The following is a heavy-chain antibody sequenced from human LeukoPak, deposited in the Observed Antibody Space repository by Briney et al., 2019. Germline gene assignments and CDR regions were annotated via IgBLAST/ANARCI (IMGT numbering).Heavy chain of an antibody. D-gene: IGHD2-2*02. CDR1: GFTFSSYG. CDR2: ISYDGSNK. CDR3: AKSDCSSTSCYTNWFDP. Sequence: GALRLSCAASGFTFSSYGMHWVRQAPGKGLEWVAVISYDGSNKYYADSVKGRFTISRDNSKNTLSLQMNSLRAEDTAVYYCAKSDCSSTSCYTNWFDPWGQGTLVTVSS. V-gene: IGHV3-30*18. J-gene: IGHJ5*02.